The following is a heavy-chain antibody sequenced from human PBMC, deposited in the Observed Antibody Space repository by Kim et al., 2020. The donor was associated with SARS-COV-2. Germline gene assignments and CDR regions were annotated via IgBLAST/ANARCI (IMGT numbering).Heavy chain of an antibody. J-gene: IGHJ3*02. D-gene: IGHD3-16*01. V-gene: IGHV1-69*04. CDR3: ARDMGERGEDAFDI. Sequence: AQKFQGRVTITADKSTSTAYMELSSLRSEDTAVYYCARDMGERGEDAFDIWGQGTMVTVSS.